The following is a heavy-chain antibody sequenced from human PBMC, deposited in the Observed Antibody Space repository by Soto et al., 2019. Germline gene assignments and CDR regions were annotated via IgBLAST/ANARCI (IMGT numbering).Heavy chain of an antibody. D-gene: IGHD3-10*01. V-gene: IGHV3-30*18. J-gene: IGHJ4*02. Sequence: QVQLVESGGGVVQPGRSLRLSCTASGFAFSNNGMHWVRQAPGKVLEWVAISSYDGNFKYYADSVKGRFTISKDNSKNALYLQMDSLRAEDPAVYYCAKDRGYGSRTKYYFDYWGQGTLVTVS. CDR1: GFAFSNNG. CDR3: AKDRGYGSRTKYYFDY. CDR2: SSYDGNFK.